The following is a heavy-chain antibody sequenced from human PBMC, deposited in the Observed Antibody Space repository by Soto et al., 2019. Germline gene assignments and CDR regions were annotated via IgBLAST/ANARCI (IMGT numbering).Heavy chain of an antibody. CDR3: ARDKITGLFDY. V-gene: IGHV4-34*01. CDR2: INHSGST. CDR1: GGSFSGYY. D-gene: IGHD2-8*02. J-gene: IGHJ4*02. Sequence: SETLSLTCAVYGGSFSGYYWTWIRQPPGTGLEWIGEINHSGSTNYNPSLKSRVTISVDTSKNQFSLKLTSVTAADTAVYYCARDKITGLFDYWGQGTQVXVSS.